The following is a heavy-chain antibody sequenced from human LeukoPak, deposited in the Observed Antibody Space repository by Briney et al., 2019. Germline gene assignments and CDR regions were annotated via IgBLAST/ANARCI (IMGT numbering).Heavy chain of an antibody. D-gene: IGHD3-16*02. CDR2: ISSSGSTI. Sequence: GGSLRLSCAASGFTFSSYEVNWVRQAPGKGLEWVSYISSSGSTIYYADSVKGRFTISRDNSKNTLYLQMNSLRAEDTAVYYCAKTITFGGVIVQGEFDYWGQGTLVTVSS. J-gene: IGHJ4*02. CDR3: AKTITFGGVIVQGEFDY. CDR1: GFTFSSYE. V-gene: IGHV3-48*03.